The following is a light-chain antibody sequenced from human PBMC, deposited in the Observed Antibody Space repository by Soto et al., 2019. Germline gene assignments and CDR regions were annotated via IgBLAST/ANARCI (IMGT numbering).Light chain of an antibody. CDR3: QQTNSFPLT. Sequence: DIQMTQSPSSVSASVGDGVTITCRASQGISTSLGWYQQKPGKAPKLPIYAASSLQSGVPSRFSGTGSGTDFTLTISSPQPEDFATYYCQQTNSFPLTFGGGTKVDIK. V-gene: IGKV1D-12*01. CDR2: AAS. J-gene: IGKJ4*01. CDR1: QGISTS.